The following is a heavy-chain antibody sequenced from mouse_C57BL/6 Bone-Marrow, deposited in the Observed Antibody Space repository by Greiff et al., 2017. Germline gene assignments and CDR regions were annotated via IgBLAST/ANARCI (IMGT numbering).Heavy chain of an antibody. Sequence: VQLQQSGPELVKPGASVKISCKASGYAFSSSWMNWVKQRPGKGLEWIGRIYPGDGDTNYNGKFKGKATLTADKSSSTAYMQLSSLTSEDSAVYFCARSTTTVLAPLWYFDVWGTGTTVTVSS. D-gene: IGHD1-1*01. V-gene: IGHV1-82*01. CDR3: ARSTTTVLAPLWYFDV. CDR1: GYAFSSSW. J-gene: IGHJ1*03. CDR2: IYPGDGDT.